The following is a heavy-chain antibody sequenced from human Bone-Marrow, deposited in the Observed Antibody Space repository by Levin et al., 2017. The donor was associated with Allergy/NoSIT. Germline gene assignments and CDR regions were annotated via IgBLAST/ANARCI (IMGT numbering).Heavy chain of an antibody. V-gene: IGHV3-11*01. CDR2: ISSSGSTI. CDR3: ARDRGYNPTYNWFDP. CDR1: GFTFSDYY. D-gene: IGHD5-24*01. Sequence: GGSLRLSCAASGFTFSDYYMSWIRQAPGKGLEWVSYISSSGSTIYYADSVKGRFTISRDNAKNSLYLQMNSLRAEDTAVYYCARDRGYNPTYNWFDPWGQGTLVTVSS. J-gene: IGHJ5*02.